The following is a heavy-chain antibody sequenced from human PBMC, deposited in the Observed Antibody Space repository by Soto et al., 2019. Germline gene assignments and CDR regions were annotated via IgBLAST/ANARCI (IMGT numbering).Heavy chain of an antibody. J-gene: IGHJ4*02. Sequence: QVQLVQSGAEVKKPGSSVKVSCKASGDAFTNYIFDWVRQAPGQGLEWRGGIIPMFGTPKYAQTFQDRVTISADVSTGTAYLELTSLRFDDTAGYYCARGRDQPPVGLYFDSWGEGTRVTVSS. CDR2: IIPMFGTP. CDR1: GDAFTNYI. V-gene: IGHV1-69*01. CDR3: ARGRDQPPVGLYFDS. D-gene: IGHD1-26*01.